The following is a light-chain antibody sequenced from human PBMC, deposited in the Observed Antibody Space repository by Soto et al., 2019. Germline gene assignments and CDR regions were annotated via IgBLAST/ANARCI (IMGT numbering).Light chain of an antibody. J-gene: IGLJ2*01. CDR2: LNSDGSH. Sequence: QSVLTQSPSASASLGASVKLTCTLSSGHTNYAIAWHQQHPEKGPRFLMKLNSDGSHRKGDGIPDRFSGSTSGSERYLTISSLQSEDEADYYCQTWDTGIGVFGGGTQLTVL. V-gene: IGLV4-69*01. CDR1: SGHTNYA. CDR3: QTWDTGIGV.